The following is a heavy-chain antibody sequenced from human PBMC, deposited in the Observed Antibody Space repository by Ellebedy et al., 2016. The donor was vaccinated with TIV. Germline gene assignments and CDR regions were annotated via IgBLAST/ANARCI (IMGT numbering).Heavy chain of an antibody. V-gene: IGHV4-34*01. Sequence: SETLSLTCAVYGGSFSGYYWSWIRQPPGKGLEWIGEINHSGSTNYNPSLKSRVTISVDTSKNQFSLKLSSVTAADTAVYYCARVHDSSGYYGNAFDIWGQGTMVTVSS. CDR2: INHSGST. CDR3: ARVHDSSGYYGNAFDI. J-gene: IGHJ3*02. CDR1: GGSFSGYY. D-gene: IGHD3-22*01.